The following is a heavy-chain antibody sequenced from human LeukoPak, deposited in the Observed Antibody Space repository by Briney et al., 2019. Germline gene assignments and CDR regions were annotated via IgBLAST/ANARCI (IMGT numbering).Heavy chain of an antibody. CDR3: AEDELMDTAVVTAFDY. CDR1: GFTFSSYA. Sequence: PGGSLRLSCAASGFTFSSYAMSWVRQAPGKGLEWVSSISGSGGSTYYVDSVKGRFTISRDNSKNTLYLQMNSLRAEDTAVYYCAEDELMDTAVVTAFDYWGQGTLVTVSS. CDR2: ISGSGGST. J-gene: IGHJ4*02. D-gene: IGHD5-18*01. V-gene: IGHV3-23*01.